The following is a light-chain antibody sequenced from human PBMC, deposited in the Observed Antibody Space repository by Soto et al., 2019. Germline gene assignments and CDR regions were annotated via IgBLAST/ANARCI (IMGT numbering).Light chain of an antibody. Sequence: DIQMTQSPSSLSASVGDRVTITCRASQSISSYLNWYQQKPGKAPKLLIYAASSLQSGVPSRFSGSGSGTDFTLTISSLQPEDFATYYCQQSYSTLRTSGQVT. CDR2: AAS. CDR3: QQSYSTLRT. J-gene: IGKJ1*01. V-gene: IGKV1-39*01. CDR1: QSISSY.